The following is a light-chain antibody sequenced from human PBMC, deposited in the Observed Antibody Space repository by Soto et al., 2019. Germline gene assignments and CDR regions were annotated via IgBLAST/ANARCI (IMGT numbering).Light chain of an antibody. Sequence: DIVMTQSPDSLAVSLGERATINCKSSQSLFYTSNNKNYLAWYQQKAGQSPKLLIYWAFTRESGVPDRFSGIRSGTDCTLPISSLQAEDVAVYYYQQYYSVPQPTFGGGTKVEIK. CDR3: QQYYSVPQPT. CDR1: QSLFYTSNNKNY. J-gene: IGKJ4*01. CDR2: WAF. V-gene: IGKV4-1*01.